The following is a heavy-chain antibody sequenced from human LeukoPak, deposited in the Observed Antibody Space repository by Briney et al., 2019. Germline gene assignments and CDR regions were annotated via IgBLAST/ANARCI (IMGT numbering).Heavy chain of an antibody. V-gene: IGHV3-7*01. CDR3: ARDDCSSIRCYHKWFDP. CDR1: GFTFSSYW. J-gene: IGHJ5*02. CDR2: IKQDGSEK. D-gene: IGHD2-2*01. Sequence: HPGGSLRLSCAASGFTFSSYWMSWVRQAPGKGLEWVANIKQDGSEKYYVDSVKGRFTISRDNAKNSLYLQMNSLRAEDTAVYYCARDDCSSIRCYHKWFDPWGQGTLVTVSS.